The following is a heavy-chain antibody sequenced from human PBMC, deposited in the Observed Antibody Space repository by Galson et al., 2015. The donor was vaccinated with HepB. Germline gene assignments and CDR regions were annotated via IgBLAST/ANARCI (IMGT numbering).Heavy chain of an antibody. CDR3: AIEGVIDLRYFDL. Sequence: SVKVSCKASGYTFTSYGISWVRQAPGQGLEWMGWISAYNGNTDYAQKLQGRVTMTTDTSTSTAYMELRSLRSDDTAVYYCAIEGVIDLRYFDLWGRGTLVTVSS. CDR1: GYTFTSYG. V-gene: IGHV1-18*04. J-gene: IGHJ2*01. CDR2: ISAYNGNT. D-gene: IGHD2-21*01.